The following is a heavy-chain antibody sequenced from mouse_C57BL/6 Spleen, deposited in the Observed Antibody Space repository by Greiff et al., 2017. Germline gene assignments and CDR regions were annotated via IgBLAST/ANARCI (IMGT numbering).Heavy chain of an antibody. J-gene: IGHJ2*01. CDR3: AREENLGVY. CDR2: IDPSDSYT. Sequence: QVQLQQPGAELVRPGTSVKLSCKASGYTFTSYWMHWVKQRPGQGLEWIGVIDPSDSYTNYNQKFKGKATLTVDTSSSTAYMQLSSLTSEDSAVYYCAREENLGVYWGQGTTLTVSS. CDR1: GYTFTSYW. V-gene: IGHV1-59*01.